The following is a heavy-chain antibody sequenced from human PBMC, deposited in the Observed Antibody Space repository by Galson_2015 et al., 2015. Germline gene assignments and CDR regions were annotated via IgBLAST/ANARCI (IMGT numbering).Heavy chain of an antibody. Sequence: SLRLSCAASGFIFSSYRMNWVRQAPGKGLEWVSSISSSSSYIYYADSVKGRFTISRDNAKNSLYLQMNSLRAEDTAVYYCAREYCSGGSCYWYFDLWGRGTLVTVSS. V-gene: IGHV3-21*01. J-gene: IGHJ2*01. D-gene: IGHD2-15*01. CDR2: ISSSSSYI. CDR1: GFIFSSYR. CDR3: AREYCSGGSCYWYFDL.